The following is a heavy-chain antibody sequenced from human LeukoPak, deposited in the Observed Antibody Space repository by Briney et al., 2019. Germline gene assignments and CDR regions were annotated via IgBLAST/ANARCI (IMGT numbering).Heavy chain of an antibody. J-gene: IGHJ3*02. CDR3: ARDAPRSDALDI. CDR1: GFTVSDNA. CDR2: IYSGSRP. Sequence: QSGGSLRLSCAASGFTVSDNAVNWVRQAPGKGLQWVSVIYSGSRPYYLDSVEGRFFISRDFAKNTVFLQMNSLRVEDTALYYCARDAPRSDALDIWGQGTMVTVAS. V-gene: IGHV3-66*01.